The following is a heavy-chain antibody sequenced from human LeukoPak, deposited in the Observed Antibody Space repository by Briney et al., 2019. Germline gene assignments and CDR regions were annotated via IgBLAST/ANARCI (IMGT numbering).Heavy chain of an antibody. CDR3: ARHIGYCSSTSCYATYYFDY. Sequence: SETLSLTCTVSGGSISSSSYYWGWIRQPPGKGLEWIGSIYYSGSTYYNPSLKSRVTISVDTSKNQFSLRLSSVTAADTAVYYCARHIGYCSSTSCYATYYFDYWGQGTLVTVSS. V-gene: IGHV4-39*01. CDR2: IYYSGST. CDR1: GGSISSSSYY. D-gene: IGHD2-2*01. J-gene: IGHJ4*02.